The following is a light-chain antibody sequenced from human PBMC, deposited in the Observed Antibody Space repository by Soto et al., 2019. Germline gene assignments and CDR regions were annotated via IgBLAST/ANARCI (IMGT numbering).Light chain of an antibody. Sequence: EIVLTQSPATLSLSPGERATLSCRASQSVSSYLAWYQQKPGQAPRLLIYDASNRATGIPARFSGIGSGTDCTLTISSLEPEDFAVYYCQQRSNWLTFGGGTKVEIK. CDR3: QQRSNWLT. J-gene: IGKJ4*01. CDR2: DAS. CDR1: QSVSSY. V-gene: IGKV3-11*01.